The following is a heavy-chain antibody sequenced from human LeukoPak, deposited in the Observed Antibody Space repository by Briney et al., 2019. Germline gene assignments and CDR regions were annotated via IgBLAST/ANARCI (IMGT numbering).Heavy chain of an antibody. CDR3: AKRSSIAFFDY. CDR1: GFTFNNYA. J-gene: IGHJ4*02. CDR2: ISGSGGST. Sequence: PGGSLRLSCAVSGFTFNNYAMSWVRQAPEKGLEWVSGISGSGGSTYYADSVKGRFTISRDNSKNTLYLQMNSLRAEDTAVYYCAKRSSIAFFDYWGQGTLVTVSS. V-gene: IGHV3-23*01. D-gene: IGHD6-6*01.